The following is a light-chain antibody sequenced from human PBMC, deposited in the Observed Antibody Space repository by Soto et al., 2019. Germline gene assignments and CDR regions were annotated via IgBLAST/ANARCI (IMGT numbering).Light chain of an antibody. CDR3: QVGDSSTV. V-gene: IGLV3-9*01. J-gene: IGLJ2*01. CDR1: NIGSKN. Sequence: SYELTQPLSVSVALGQTARITCGGNNIGSKNVHWYQQKPGQAPVLVIYRDSNRHSGIHERCSGSNSANTATLTISRAQAGDEADYYCQVGDSSTVFGGGTKLTVL. CDR2: RDS.